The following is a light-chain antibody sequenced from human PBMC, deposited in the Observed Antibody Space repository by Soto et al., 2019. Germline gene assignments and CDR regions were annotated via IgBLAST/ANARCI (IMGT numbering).Light chain of an antibody. V-gene: IGKV1-5*03. Sequence: DIQMTQSPSTLSASVGDRVTITCRASQSISSWLAWYQQKPGKAPNLLIYTASSLESGVPSRFSGSGSGTEFTLTISSLQPDDFATYYCQQYNNYPYTFGQGSNLEIK. CDR2: TAS. CDR3: QQYNNYPYT. J-gene: IGKJ2*01. CDR1: QSISSW.